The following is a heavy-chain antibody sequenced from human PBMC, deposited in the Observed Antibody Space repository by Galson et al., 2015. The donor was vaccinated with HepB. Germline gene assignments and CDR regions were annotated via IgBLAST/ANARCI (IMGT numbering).Heavy chain of an antibody. J-gene: IGHJ6*02. V-gene: IGHV3-11*01. D-gene: IGHD6-6*01. Sequence: SLRLSCAASGFTFSDYYMSWIRQAPGKGLEWVSYISSSGSTIYYADSVKGRFTISRDNAKNSLYLQMNSLRAEDTAVYYCARDLSPDLHYSSSYYYYYGMDVWGQGTTVTVSS. CDR1: GFTFSDYY. CDR3: ARDLSPDLHYSSSYYYYYGMDV. CDR2: ISSSGSTI.